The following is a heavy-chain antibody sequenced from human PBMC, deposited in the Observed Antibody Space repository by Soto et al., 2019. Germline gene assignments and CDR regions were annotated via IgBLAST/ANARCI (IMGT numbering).Heavy chain of an antibody. CDR1: GYTFTSYA. J-gene: IGHJ5*02. CDR3: ARRGLGYCSRTSCPETWFDP. D-gene: IGHD2-2*01. V-gene: IGHV1-3*01. Sequence: ASVKVSCKASGYTFTSYAIHWVRQAPGQRLEWMGWINAGNGNTKYSQKFQGRVTMTRDTSTSTVYMELSSLRSEDTAVYYCARRGLGYCSRTSCPETWFDPWGQGTLVTVST. CDR2: INAGNGNT.